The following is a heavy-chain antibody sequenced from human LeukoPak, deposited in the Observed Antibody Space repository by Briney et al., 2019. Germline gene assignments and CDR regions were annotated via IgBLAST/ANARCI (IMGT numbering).Heavy chain of an antibody. CDR2: ISAYNGNT. D-gene: IGHD6-19*01. V-gene: IGHV1-18*01. CDR1: GYTFTIYG. CDR3: ARVAAVAASDAFDI. J-gene: IGHJ3*02. Sequence: ASVNVSCKASGYTFTIYGISWVRQAPGQGLEWMGWISAYNGNTNYAQKLQGRVTMTTDTSTSTAYMELRSLRSDDTAVYYCARVAAVAASDAFDIWGQGTMVTVSS.